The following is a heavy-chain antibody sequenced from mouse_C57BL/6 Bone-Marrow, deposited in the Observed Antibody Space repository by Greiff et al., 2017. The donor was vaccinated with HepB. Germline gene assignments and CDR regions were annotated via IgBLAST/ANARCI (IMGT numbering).Heavy chain of an antibody. CDR1: GFTFSSYA. Sequence: EVNVVESGEGLVKPGGSLKLSCAASGFTFSSYAMSWVRQTPEKRLEWVAYISSGGDYIYYADTVKGRFTISRDNARNTLYLQMSSLKSEDTAMYYCTRVPYYSNYYYYAMDYWGQGTSVTVSS. J-gene: IGHJ4*01. D-gene: IGHD2-5*01. CDR2: ISSGGDYI. V-gene: IGHV5-9-1*02. CDR3: TRVPYYSNYYYYAMDY.